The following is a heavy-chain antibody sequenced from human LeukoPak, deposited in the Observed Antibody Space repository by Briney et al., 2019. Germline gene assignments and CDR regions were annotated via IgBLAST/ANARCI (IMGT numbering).Heavy chain of an antibody. CDR1: GYTFTGYY. D-gene: IGHD6-13*01. V-gene: IGHV1-2*04. CDR2: INPNSGGT. J-gene: IGHJ6*02. Sequence: ASVKVSCKASGYTFTGYYMHWVRQAPGQGLEWMGWINPNSGGTNYAQKFQGWVTMTRDMSTSTAYMELSSLRSEDTAVYYCAADTQQQLVQDYYYYYGMDVWGQGTTVTVSS. CDR3: AADTQQQLVQDYYYYYGMDV.